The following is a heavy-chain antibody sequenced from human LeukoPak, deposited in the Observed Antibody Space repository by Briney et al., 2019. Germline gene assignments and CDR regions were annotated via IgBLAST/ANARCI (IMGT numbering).Heavy chain of an antibody. CDR3: ARLGYCSSTSCYDMGY. CDR2: INPNSGGT. V-gene: IGHV1-2*06. J-gene: IGHJ4*02. D-gene: IGHD2-2*01. CDR1: GYTFTGYY. Sequence: ASVKVSCKASGYTFTGYYMHWVRQAPGQGLEWMGRINPNSGGTNYAQKFQGRVTMTRDTPISTAYMELSRLRSDDTAVYYCARLGYCSSTSCYDMGYWGQGTLVTVSS.